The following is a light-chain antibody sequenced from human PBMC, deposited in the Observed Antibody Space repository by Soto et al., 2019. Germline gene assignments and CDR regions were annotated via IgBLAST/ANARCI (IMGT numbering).Light chain of an antibody. Sequence: QSVLTQPPSVSGAPGQRVTISCTGSSSNIGAGYDVHWYQQLPGTAPKLLIFANSNRPSGVPDRFSGSKSGTSASLVITGLQAEDEADYYCQSYDSGLSGSWVFGGGTKLTVL. CDR2: ANS. J-gene: IGLJ2*01. CDR3: QSYDSGLSGSWV. V-gene: IGLV1-40*01. CDR1: SSNIGAGYD.